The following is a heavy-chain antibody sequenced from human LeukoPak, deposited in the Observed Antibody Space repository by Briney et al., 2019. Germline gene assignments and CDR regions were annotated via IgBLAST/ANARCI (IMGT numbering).Heavy chain of an antibody. CDR2: ISDSGLST. CDR1: GFIFSSYA. V-gene: IGHV3-23*01. D-gene: IGHD6-19*01. J-gene: IGHJ4*02. CDR3: ARRGIAVAFDY. Sequence: GGSLRLSCAASGFIFSSYAMNWVRQAPGKGLEWVSAISDSGLSTYYADSVKGRFTISRDSSKNTVYLQMNSLRAEDTAVYYCARRGIAVAFDYWGQGTLVTVSS.